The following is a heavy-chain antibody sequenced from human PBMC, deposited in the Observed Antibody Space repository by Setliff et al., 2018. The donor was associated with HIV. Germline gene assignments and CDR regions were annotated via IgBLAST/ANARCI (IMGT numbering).Heavy chain of an antibody. V-gene: IGHV4-39*01. CDR1: GGSISSTIYH. CDR3: ATHASTVQDAMDV. D-gene: IGHD4-4*01. CDR2: IHSSGIT. Sequence: SETLSLTCTVSGGSISSTIYHWVWIRQPPEKGLEWIGNIHSSGITYYKPSLKSRLTISLDTSMNQFSLKLSSVTAADTAVYYCATHASTVQDAMDVWGQGTTVTSP. J-gene: IGHJ6*02.